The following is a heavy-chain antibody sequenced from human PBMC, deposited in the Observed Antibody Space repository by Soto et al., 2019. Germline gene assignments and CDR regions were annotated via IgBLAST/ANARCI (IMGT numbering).Heavy chain of an antibody. V-gene: IGHV3-30*18. Sequence: QRLSCAASGFTFSSHGMHWVRQAPGKGLEWVALISYDGSKDYYADSVKGRFTISRDNSKNTLYLQMNRLRPEDTAMYYCAKVGDYNDLYYFDYWGQGTLVTVSS. CDR3: AKVGDYNDLYYFDY. D-gene: IGHD4-4*01. CDR1: GFTFSSHG. J-gene: IGHJ4*02. CDR2: ISYDGSKD.